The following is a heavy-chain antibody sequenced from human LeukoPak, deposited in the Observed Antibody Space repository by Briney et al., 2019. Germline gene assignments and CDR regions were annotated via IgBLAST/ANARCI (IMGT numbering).Heavy chain of an antibody. Sequence: GGSLRLSCAASGFIFDDYAIHWVRQAPGKGLEWVSGMSWNGGSIGYADSVKGRFIISRDNAKNSLYLQMNSLRAEDTAVYYCARALYYYDSSGYFPILDYWGQGTLVTVSS. CDR1: GFIFDDYA. D-gene: IGHD3-22*01. J-gene: IGHJ4*02. CDR3: ARALYYYDSSGYFPILDY. V-gene: IGHV3-9*01. CDR2: MSWNGGSI.